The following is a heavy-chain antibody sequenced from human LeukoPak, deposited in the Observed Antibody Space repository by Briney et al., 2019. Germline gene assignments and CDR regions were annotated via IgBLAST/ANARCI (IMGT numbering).Heavy chain of an antibody. J-gene: IGHJ4*02. CDR2: MNPNSGNT. V-gene: IGHV1-8*01. CDR1: GYTSTSYD. Sequence: ASVKVSCKASGYTSTSYDINWVRQATGQGLEWMGWMNPNSGNTGYAQKFQGRVTMTRNTSISTAYMELSSLRSEDTAVYYCARVYRQLRPYYFDYWGQGTLVTVSS. D-gene: IGHD4-23*01. CDR3: ARVYRQLRPYYFDY.